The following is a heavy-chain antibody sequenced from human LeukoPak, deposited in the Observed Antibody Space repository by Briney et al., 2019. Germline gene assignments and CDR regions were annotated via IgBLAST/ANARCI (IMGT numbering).Heavy chain of an antibody. CDR2: INPNSGST. D-gene: IGHD6-19*01. CDR3: AVSYSGGSIFDY. J-gene: IGHJ4*02. CDR1: GYTFTGYY. V-gene: IGHV1-2*02. Sequence: ASVKVSCKASGYTFTGYYIHWVRQAPGQGLEWMGWINPNSGSTSYAQKSQGRVTMTRDTSIGIAYMELTSLRSDDTAIYYCAVSYSGGSIFDYWGQGTLVTVSS.